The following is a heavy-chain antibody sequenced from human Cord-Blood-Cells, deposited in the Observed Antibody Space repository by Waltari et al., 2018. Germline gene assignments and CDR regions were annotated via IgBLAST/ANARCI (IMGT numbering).Heavy chain of an antibody. V-gene: IGHV1-2*06. CDR3: ASYITGEFDDYAFDI. J-gene: IGHJ3*02. D-gene: IGHD7-27*01. Sequence: QVQLVQSGAEVKKPGASVKVSCKASGYTFTGYYMHWMRQAPGQGLEWMGRRNPNRGGTNYAQKFQGRVTMTRDTSISTAYMELSRLRSDDTAVYYCASYITGEFDDYAFDIWGQGSMVTVSS. CDR1: GYTFTGYY. CDR2: RNPNRGGT.